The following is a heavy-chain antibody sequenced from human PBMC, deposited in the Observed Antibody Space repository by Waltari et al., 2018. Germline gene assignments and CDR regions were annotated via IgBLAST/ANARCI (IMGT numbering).Heavy chain of an antibody. CDR3: AGYYDSSGYYYNWYFDL. CDR2: IYHSGST. CDR1: GYSISSGYY. Sequence: QVQLQESGPGLVKPSETLSLTCAVSGYSISSGYYWGWIRQPPGKGLEWIGSIYHSGSTYYNPSRKSRVTISVDTSKNQFSLKLSSVTAADTAVYYCAGYYDSSGYYYNWYFDLWGRGTLVTVSS. V-gene: IGHV4-38-2*01. D-gene: IGHD3-22*01. J-gene: IGHJ2*01.